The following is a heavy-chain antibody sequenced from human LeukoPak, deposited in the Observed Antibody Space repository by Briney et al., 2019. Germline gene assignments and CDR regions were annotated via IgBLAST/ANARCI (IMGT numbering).Heavy chain of an antibody. Sequence: SETLSLTCAVYGGSFSGYYWSWIRQPPGKGLEWIGSIYHSGSTYYNPSLKSRVTISVDTSKNQFSLKLSSVTAADTAVYYCARKAGGFDYWGQGTLVTVSS. V-gene: IGHV4-34*01. D-gene: IGHD3-10*01. CDR2: IYHSGST. CDR1: GGSFSGYY. CDR3: ARKAGGFDY. J-gene: IGHJ4*02.